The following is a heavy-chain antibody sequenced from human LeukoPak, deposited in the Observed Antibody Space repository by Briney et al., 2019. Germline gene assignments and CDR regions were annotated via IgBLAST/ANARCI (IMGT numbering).Heavy chain of an antibody. D-gene: IGHD2-2*03. CDR1: GFTFSSYW. Sequence: GGSLRLSCAASGFTFSSYWMHWVRQAPGKGLVWVSRINSDGSSTSYADSVKGRFTISRDNAKNALYLQMNSLRAEDMAVYYCARPGGYCSSTSCPAGAFDIWGQGTMVTVSS. V-gene: IGHV3-74*01. CDR2: INSDGSST. CDR3: ARPGGYCSSTSCPAGAFDI. J-gene: IGHJ3*02.